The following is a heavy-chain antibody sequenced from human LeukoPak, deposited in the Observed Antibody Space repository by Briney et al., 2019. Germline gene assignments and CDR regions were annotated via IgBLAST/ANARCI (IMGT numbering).Heavy chain of an antibody. Sequence: SETLSLTCAVYGGSFSGYYWSWIRQPPGKGLEWIGEINHSGSTNYNPSLKSRVTISVDTSRNQFSLKLSSVTAADTAVYYCASRKLGNDYWGQGTLVTVSS. V-gene: IGHV4-34*01. CDR2: INHSGST. D-gene: IGHD7-27*01. CDR1: GGSFSGYY. CDR3: ASRKLGNDY. J-gene: IGHJ4*02.